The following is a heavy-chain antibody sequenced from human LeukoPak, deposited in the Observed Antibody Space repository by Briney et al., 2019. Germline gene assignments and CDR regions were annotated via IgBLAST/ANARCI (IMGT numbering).Heavy chain of an antibody. CDR3: ARVGGSSRTGGWFDP. J-gene: IGHJ5*02. CDR1: GGSVNSGNYY. Sequence: PSQTLSLTCTVSGGSVNSGNYYWSWIRQPAGKVMEWIGRMYTSGATNYNPSLKSRVTISVDTSKNQFSLKLSSVTATDTAIYYCARVGGSSRTGGWFDPWGQGTLITVSS. V-gene: IGHV4-61*02. D-gene: IGHD6-13*01. CDR2: MYTSGAT.